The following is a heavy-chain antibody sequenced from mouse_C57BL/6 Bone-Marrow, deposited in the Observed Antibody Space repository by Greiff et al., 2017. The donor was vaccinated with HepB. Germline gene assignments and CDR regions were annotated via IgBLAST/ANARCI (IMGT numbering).Heavy chain of an antibody. V-gene: IGHV2-2*01. CDR2: IWSGGST. D-gene: IGHD1-1*01. CDR1: GFSLTSYG. Sequence: QVHVKQSGPGLVQPSQSLSITCTVSGFSLTSYGVHWVRQSPGKGLEWLGVIWSGGSTDYNAAFISRLSISKDNSKSQVFFKMNSLQADDTAIYYCARNGYGSSYGYFDVWGTGTTVTVSS. CDR3: ARNGYGSSYGYFDV. J-gene: IGHJ1*03.